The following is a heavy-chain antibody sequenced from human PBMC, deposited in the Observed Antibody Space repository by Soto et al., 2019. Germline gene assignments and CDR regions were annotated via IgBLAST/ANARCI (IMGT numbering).Heavy chain of an antibody. Sequence: GGSLRLSCAASGFTFDNYAMSWVRQAPGKGLEWVSAISGSGGSTYYADSVRGRFTISRDNSKNTLYLQMNSLRAEDTAVYFCAKGPRGQWLIDYWGQGTLVTVSS. CDR2: ISGSGGST. V-gene: IGHV3-23*01. CDR3: AKGPRGQWLIDY. CDR1: GFTFDNYA. D-gene: IGHD6-19*01. J-gene: IGHJ4*02.